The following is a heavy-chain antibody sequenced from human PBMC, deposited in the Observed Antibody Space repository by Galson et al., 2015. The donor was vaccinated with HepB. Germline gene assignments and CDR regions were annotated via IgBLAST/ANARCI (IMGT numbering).Heavy chain of an antibody. CDR2: ISAYNVNT. CDR1: GYTFTSYG. Sequence: SVKVSCKASGYTFTSYGISWVRQAPGQGLEWMGWISAYNVNTNYAQKLQGRVTMTTDTSTSTAYMELRSLRSDDTAVYYCARDPFGVVIYSDIWGQGTMVTVSS. CDR3: ARDPFGVVIYSDI. D-gene: IGHD3-3*01. V-gene: IGHV1-18*01. J-gene: IGHJ3*02.